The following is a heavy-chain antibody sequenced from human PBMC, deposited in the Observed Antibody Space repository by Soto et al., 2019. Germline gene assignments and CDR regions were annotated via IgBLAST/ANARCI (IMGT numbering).Heavy chain of an antibody. V-gene: IGHV4-30-4*02. CDR3: ASSNIAAAGFYYYGMDV. CDR1: GGSISSGGYY. Sequence: PSETLSLTCTVSGGSISSGGYYWSWIRQPPGKGLEWIGYIYYSGSTYYNPSLKSRVTISVDTSKNQFSLKLSSVTAADTAVYYCASSNIAAAGFYYYGMDVWGRGTTVTVSS. J-gene: IGHJ6*02. CDR2: IYYSGST. D-gene: IGHD6-13*01.